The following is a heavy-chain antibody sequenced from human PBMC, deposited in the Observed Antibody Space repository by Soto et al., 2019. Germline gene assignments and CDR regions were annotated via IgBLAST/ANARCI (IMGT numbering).Heavy chain of an antibody. D-gene: IGHD4-17*01. J-gene: IGHJ4*02. CDR3: ARRLYGYYDY. CDR1: GYSFTTSG. Sequence: QAQLVQSGAEVKEPGASVNVSCKASGYSFTTSGITWVRQAPGQGLEWLGWISTYNGNTNYAQKLQDRVTLTTDTSTSTAYMELRSLRSDDTAVYYCARRLYGYYDYWGQGTLVTVSS. CDR2: ISTYNGNT. V-gene: IGHV1-18*01.